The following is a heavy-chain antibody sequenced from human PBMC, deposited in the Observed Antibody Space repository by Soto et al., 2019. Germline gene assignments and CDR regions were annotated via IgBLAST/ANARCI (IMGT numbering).Heavy chain of an antibody. D-gene: IGHD1-26*01. V-gene: IGHV4-4*02. Sequence: QVQLQESGPGLVKPSGTLSLTCTVSGGSMSSSNWWNWVRQSPGKGLEWIGEAHHSGRTNYNPSLKSRVTISVDKSKNHFSLKLLSVTAADTAVYYCARSEATGLDYWGQGTLVTVSS. CDR1: GGSMSSSNW. J-gene: IGHJ4*02. CDR3: ARSEATGLDY. CDR2: AHHSGRT.